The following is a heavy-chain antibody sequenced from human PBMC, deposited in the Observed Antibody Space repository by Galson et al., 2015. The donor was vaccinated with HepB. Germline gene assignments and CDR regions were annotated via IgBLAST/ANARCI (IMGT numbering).Heavy chain of an antibody. J-gene: IGHJ4*02. CDR3: AILWGLWSGYKFDS. CDR2: ISFDGRNN. D-gene: IGHD3-3*01. V-gene: IGHV3-30*03. CDR1: GFVSSNFG. Sequence: SLRLSWAASGFVSSNFGMHWARQALGRGREWVALISFDGRNNYYADSVKGRFPISEDTSKTKLFLQMGSLRPDDTAVYFCAILWGLWSGYKFDSWGQGTLVTVSS.